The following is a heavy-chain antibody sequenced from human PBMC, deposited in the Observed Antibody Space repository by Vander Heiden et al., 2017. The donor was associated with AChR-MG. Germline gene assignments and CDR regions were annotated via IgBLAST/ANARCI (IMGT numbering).Heavy chain of an antibody. CDR3: VKDVRYSKTTGFDI. CDR2: ISWNGNSE. D-gene: IGHD5-12*01. V-gene: IGHV3-9*01. Sequence: EGQLVESGGGLVQPGRSLRLSCAASGFTFNDYAMHWVRQSQGKGLEWVAGISWNGNSEDYADSVRGRFTISRDNDNNSLYLQMDSLRAADTALYYCVKDVRYSKTTGFDIWGQGTLVIVSS. CDR1: GFTFNDYA. J-gene: IGHJ3*02.